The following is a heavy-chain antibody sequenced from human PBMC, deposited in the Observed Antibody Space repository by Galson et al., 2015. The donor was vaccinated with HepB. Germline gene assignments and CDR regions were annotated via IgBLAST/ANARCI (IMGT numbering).Heavy chain of an antibody. D-gene: IGHD3-10*01. Sequence: SLRLSCAASGFTFGDYAMSWFRQAPGKGLEWVGFIRSKAYGGTTEYAASVRGRFTISRDDSKSIAYLQMNSLKTEDTAVYYCTREQGSGITYYYYGMDVWGQGTTVTVSS. J-gene: IGHJ6*02. CDR1: GFTFGDYA. CDR2: IRSKAYGGTT. CDR3: TREQGSGITYYYYGMDV. V-gene: IGHV3-49*03.